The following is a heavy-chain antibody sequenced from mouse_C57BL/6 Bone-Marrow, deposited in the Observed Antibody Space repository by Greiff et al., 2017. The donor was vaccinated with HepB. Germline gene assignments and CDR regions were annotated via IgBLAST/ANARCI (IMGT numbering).Heavy chain of an antibody. CDR3: TRNPVAGYFDV. D-gene: IGHD1-1*01. J-gene: IGHJ1*03. V-gene: IGHV1-15*01. CDR2: IDPETGGT. CDR1: GYTFTDYE. Sequence: QVQLQQSGAELVRPGASVTLSCKASGYTFTDYEMHWVKQTPVHGLEWIGAIDPETGGTAYNQKFKGKAILTADKSSSTAYMELRSLTSEDSAVYYCTRNPVAGYFDVWGTGTTVTVSS.